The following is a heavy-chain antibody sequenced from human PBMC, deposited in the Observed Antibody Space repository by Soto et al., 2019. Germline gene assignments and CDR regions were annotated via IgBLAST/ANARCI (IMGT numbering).Heavy chain of an antibody. J-gene: IGHJ6*02. D-gene: IGHD6-19*01. CDR3: AKDSQSAGAPPYYYYVMDV. CDR2: ISGSGGST. CDR1: GFTFSSYA. Sequence: GESLKISCAASGFTFSSYAMSWVRQAPGKGLEWVSAISGSGGSTYYADSVKGRFTISRDNSKNTLYLQMNSLRAEDTAVYYCAKDSQSAGAPPYYYYVMDVWGQGTTVTVSS. V-gene: IGHV3-23*01.